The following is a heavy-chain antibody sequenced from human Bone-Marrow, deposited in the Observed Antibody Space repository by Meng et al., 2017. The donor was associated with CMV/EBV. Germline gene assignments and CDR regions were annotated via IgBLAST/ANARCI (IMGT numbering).Heavy chain of an antibody. Sequence: SETLSLTCAVYGGSFSGYSWSWIRQPPGKGLEWIGEIDHSGSASYNPSLKSRIIISVDSSNKQFSLKLTSVTAADTAVYYCYGEEVVPTSDAFDIWGQGTRVTGSS. D-gene: IGHD4-17*01. CDR1: GGSFSGYS. CDR2: IDHSGSA. CDR3: YGEEVVPTSDAFDI. V-gene: IGHV4-34*01. J-gene: IGHJ3*02.